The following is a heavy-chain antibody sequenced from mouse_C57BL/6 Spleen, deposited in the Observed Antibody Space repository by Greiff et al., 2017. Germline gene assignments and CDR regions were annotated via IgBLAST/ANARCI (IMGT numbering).Heavy chain of an antibody. Sequence: EVNVVESGGGLVQPKGSLKLSCAASGFSFNTYAMNWVRQAPGKGLEWVARIRSKSNNYATYYADSVKDRFTISRDDSESMLYLQMNNLKTEDTAMYYCVGIYDGYPWYFDVWGTGTTVTVSS. CDR2: IRSKSNNYAT. V-gene: IGHV10-1*01. J-gene: IGHJ1*03. D-gene: IGHD2-3*01. CDR3: VGIYDGYPWYFDV. CDR1: GFSFNTYA.